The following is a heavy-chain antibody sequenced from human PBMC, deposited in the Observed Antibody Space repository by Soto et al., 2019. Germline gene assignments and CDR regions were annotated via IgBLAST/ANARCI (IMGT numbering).Heavy chain of an antibody. CDR2: INDRGSI. CDR3: ARESHDILTGPHWFWDFDL. V-gene: IGHV4-34*01. Sequence: QVQLQQWGAGPLRPLETLSLTCGVSGGSFSGYYWACIRQSPGKGLEWIGEINDRGSINYNPSLKSRVSISVDTSKNHYSLNLRSVTAADTAVYYCARESHDILTGPHWFWDFDLWGRGTLVTVSS. J-gene: IGHJ2*01. CDR1: GGSFSGYY. D-gene: IGHD3-9*01.